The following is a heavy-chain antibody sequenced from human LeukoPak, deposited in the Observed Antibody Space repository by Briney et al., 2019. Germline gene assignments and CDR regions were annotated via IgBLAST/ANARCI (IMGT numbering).Heavy chain of an antibody. V-gene: IGHV4-59*12. CDR3: AGDAPGYCSSTSCL. Sequence: PSETLSLTCTVSGGSISPYSWSWIRQPPGKGLEWIGFIYHSGSTKYNLSLKSRVTISVDTSKNQFSLKLSSVTAADTAVYYCAGDAPGYCSSTSCLWGQGTLVTVSS. CDR2: IYHSGST. D-gene: IGHD2-2*01. J-gene: IGHJ4*02. CDR1: GGSISPYS.